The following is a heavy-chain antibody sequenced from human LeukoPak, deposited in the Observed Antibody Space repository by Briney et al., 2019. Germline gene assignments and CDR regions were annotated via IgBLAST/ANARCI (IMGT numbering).Heavy chain of an antibody. V-gene: IGHV1-2*02. CDR3: ARDQEIVVVITTGLYY. Sequence: ASVKVSCKASGYTFTGYYMHWVRQAPGQGLEWMGWINPNSGGTNYAQKFQGRVTMTRDTSISTAYMERSRLRSDDTAVYYCARDQEIVVVITTGLYYWGQGTLVTVSS. CDR1: GYTFTGYY. D-gene: IGHD3-22*01. CDR2: INPNSGGT. J-gene: IGHJ4*02.